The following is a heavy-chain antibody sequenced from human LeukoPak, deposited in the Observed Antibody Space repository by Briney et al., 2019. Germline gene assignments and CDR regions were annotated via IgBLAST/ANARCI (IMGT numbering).Heavy chain of an antibody. J-gene: IGHJ3*02. CDR2: IYTSGST. V-gene: IGHV4-61*02. D-gene: IGHD3-22*01. CDR3: ARTWIVVVMGAFDI. CDR1: GGSISSGSYY. Sequence: SETLSLTCTVSGGSISSGSYYWSWIRQPAGKGLEWIGRIYTSGSTNYNPSLKSRVTISVGTSKNQFSLKLSSVTAADTAVYYCARTWIVVVMGAFDIWGQGTMVTVPS.